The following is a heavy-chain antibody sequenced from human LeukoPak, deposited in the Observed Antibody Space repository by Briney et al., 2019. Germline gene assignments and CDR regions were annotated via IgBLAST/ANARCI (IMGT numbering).Heavy chain of an antibody. V-gene: IGHV4-59*01. Sequence: SETLSLTCTVSGGSISNDYWSWIRQPPGKGLEWIGFIYYSGSANYNPSLKSRVTISVDMSKNQFSLKVSSVTAADTAVYYCARGSVYFDSWGQGTLVTVSS. CDR1: GGSISNDY. CDR3: ARGSVYFDS. J-gene: IGHJ4*02. CDR2: IYYSGSA.